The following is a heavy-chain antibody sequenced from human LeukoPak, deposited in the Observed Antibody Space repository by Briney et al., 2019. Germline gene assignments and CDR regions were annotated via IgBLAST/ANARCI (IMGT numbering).Heavy chain of an antibody. CDR2: IYPGDSDT. CDR1: GYSFTSYW. D-gene: IGHD2-2*01. CDR3: ARQPLCSSTSCYDY. Sequence: GESLKISRKGSGYSFTSYWIGWVRQMPGKGLEWMGIIYPGDSDTRYSPSSQGQVTISADKSISTAYLQWSSLKASDTAMYYCARQPLCSSTSCYDYWGQGTLVTVSS. V-gene: IGHV5-51*01. J-gene: IGHJ4*02.